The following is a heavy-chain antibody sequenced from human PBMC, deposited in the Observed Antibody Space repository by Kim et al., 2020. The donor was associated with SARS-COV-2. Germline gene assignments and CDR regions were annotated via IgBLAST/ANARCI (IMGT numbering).Heavy chain of an antibody. CDR2: ISSSSSYT. J-gene: IGHJ6*02. V-gene: IGHV3-11*06. CDR1: GFTFSDYY. D-gene: IGHD2-15*01. Sequence: GGSLRLSCAASGFTFSDYYMSWIRQAPGKGLEWVSYISSSSSYTNYADSVKGRFTISRDNAKNSLYLQMNSLRGEDTAVYYCARDGYCSGGSCYYYGMDVLGQGTTVTVAS. CDR3: ARDGYCSGGSCYYYGMDV.